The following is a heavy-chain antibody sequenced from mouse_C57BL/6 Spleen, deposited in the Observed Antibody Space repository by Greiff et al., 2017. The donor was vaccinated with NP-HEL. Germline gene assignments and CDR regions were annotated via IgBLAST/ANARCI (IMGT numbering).Heavy chain of an antibody. Sequence: EVQGVESGGGLVKPGGSLKLSCAASGFTFSRYTMSWVRQTPEKRLEWVATISGGGGNTYYPDRVKGRFTISRDNAKNTLYLQMSSLRSEDTALYYCARQGAYYGSRYFDVWGTGTTVTVSS. V-gene: IGHV5-9*01. CDR1: GFTFSRYT. D-gene: IGHD1-1*01. CDR3: ARQGAYYGSRYFDV. CDR2: ISGGGGNT. J-gene: IGHJ1*03.